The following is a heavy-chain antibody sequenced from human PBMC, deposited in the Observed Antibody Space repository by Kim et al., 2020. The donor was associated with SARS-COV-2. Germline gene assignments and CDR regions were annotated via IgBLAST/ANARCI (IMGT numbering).Heavy chain of an antibody. CDR3: ARDSSSWYTSGFDY. CDR2: INHSGST. Sequence: SETLSLTCAVYGGSFSGYYWSWIRQPPGKGLEWIGEINHSGSTNYNPSLKSRVTISVDTSKNQFSLKLSSVTAADTAVYYCARDSSSWYTSGFDYWGQGTLVTVSS. D-gene: IGHD6-13*01. J-gene: IGHJ4*02. CDR1: GGSFSGYY. V-gene: IGHV4-34*01.